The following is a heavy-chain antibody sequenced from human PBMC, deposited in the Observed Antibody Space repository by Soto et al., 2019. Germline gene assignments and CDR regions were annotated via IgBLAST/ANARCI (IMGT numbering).Heavy chain of an antibody. CDR2: LYSGGST. J-gene: IGHJ4*02. CDR3: ASRPGAMDPPIMLPLDY. Sequence: EVQLVQSGGGLAQPGGSLRLSCVASGITVSSKFMIWVRQAPGKGLEWVSFLYSGGSTYYVDSVKGRFTISRDNTKNTRYLQMNSLRVEDTAVYYCASRPGAMDPPIMLPLDYWGQGTQVTVSS. V-gene: IGHV3-66*01. CDR1: GITVSSKF. D-gene: IGHD5-18*01.